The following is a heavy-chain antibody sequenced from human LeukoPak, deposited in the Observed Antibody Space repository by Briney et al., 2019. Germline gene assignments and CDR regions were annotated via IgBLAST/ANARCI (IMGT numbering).Heavy chain of an antibody. CDR2: IYYSGST. CDR1: GGSISSYY. V-gene: IGHV4-59*01. D-gene: IGHD2-15*01. J-gene: IGHJ5*02. Sequence: PSETLSLTCTVSGGSISSYYWSWIRQPPGKGLEWIGYIYYSGSTNYNPSLKSRVTISVDTSKNQFSLKLSSVTAADTAVYYCARDYCSGGSCMGWFDPWGQGTLVTVSS. CDR3: ARDYCSGGSCMGWFDP.